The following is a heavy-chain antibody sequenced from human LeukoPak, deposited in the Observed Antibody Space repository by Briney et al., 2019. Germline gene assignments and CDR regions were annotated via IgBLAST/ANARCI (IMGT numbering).Heavy chain of an antibody. D-gene: IGHD1-26*01. CDR3: ARVGSGSYNYYYYSMDV. CDR1: GGSSSSYY. Sequence: SETLSLTCTVSGGSSSSYYWSWIRQPAGKGLEWIGRIYTSGSTNYNPSLKSRVTISVDKSKNQFSLKLSSVTAADTAVYYCARVGSGSYNYYYYSMDVWGEGTTVTVSS. V-gene: IGHV4-4*07. CDR2: IYTSGST. J-gene: IGHJ6*03.